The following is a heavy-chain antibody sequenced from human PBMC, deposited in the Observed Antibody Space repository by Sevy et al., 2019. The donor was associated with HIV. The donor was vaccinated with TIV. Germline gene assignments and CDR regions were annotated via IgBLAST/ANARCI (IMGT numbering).Heavy chain of an antibody. J-gene: IGHJ5*02. Sequence: GGSLRLSCAASGFTFDTYWMGWVRRAPGRGLEWVASFHPRGNERDYLDSLKGRFTISRDNAKNSLYLQMYSLKAGDTALYYCVRVLWDVLVVPAATPSPWLDAWGQGTLVTVSS. CDR2: FHPRGNER. CDR3: VRVLWDVLVVPAATPSPWLDA. V-gene: IGHV3-7*01. D-gene: IGHD3-16*02. CDR1: GFTFDTYW.